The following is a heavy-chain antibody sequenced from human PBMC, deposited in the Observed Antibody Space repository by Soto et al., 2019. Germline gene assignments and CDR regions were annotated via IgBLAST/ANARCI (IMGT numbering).Heavy chain of an antibody. J-gene: IGHJ6*03. D-gene: IGHD4-4*01. V-gene: IGHV4-59*08. CDR3: ARLLGSKTKTHYTDV. CDR2: IYYSGST. Sequence: SETLSLTCTVSGGSISSYYWSWIRQPPGKGLEWIGYIYYSGSTNYNPSLKSRVTISVDTSKNQFSLKLSSVTAADTAVYYCARLLGSKTKTHYTDVWGKGTTVTVSS. CDR1: GGSISSYY.